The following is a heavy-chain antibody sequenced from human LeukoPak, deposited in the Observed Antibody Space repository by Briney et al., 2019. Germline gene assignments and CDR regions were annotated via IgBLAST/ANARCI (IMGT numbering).Heavy chain of an antibody. J-gene: IGHJ3*02. D-gene: IGHD1-26*01. Sequence: GGSLRLSCAASGFTFSSYAMSWVRQAPGKGLECVSAISGSGGSTYYADSVKGRFTISRDNSKNTLYLQMNSLRAEDTAVYYCARDRDSGSRYLDAFDIWGQGTMVTVSS. V-gene: IGHV3-23*01. CDR1: GFTFSSYA. CDR3: ARDRDSGSRYLDAFDI. CDR2: ISGSGGST.